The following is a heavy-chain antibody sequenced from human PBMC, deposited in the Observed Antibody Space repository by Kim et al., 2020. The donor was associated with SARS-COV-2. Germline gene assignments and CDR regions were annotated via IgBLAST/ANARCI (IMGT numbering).Heavy chain of an antibody. D-gene: IGHD3-16*02. V-gene: IGHV1-69*06. Sequence: SVKVSCKASGGTFSSYAISWVRQAPGQGLEWMGGIIPIFGTANYAQKFHGRVTITADKSTSTAYMELSSLRSEDTAVYYCALYDYVWGSYRPPEYYFDYWGQGTLVTVSS. J-gene: IGHJ4*02. CDR2: IIPIFGTA. CDR1: GGTFSSYA. CDR3: ALYDYVWGSYRPPEYYFDY.